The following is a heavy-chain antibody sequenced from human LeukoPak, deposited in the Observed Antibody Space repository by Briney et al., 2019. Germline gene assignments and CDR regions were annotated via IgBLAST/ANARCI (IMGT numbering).Heavy chain of an antibody. CDR2: ILHRGGT. D-gene: IGHD3-10*02. J-gene: IGHJ6*02. CDR3: ARTNYFVDTAYLSRGLNANYYSYGMDV. Sequence: SETLSLTCSVSGGSISSGGYYWTCIRQHPGKGLEWIGHILHRGGTYSNPSLTSRANISLDTSDNHFSLRLSSVTAADTAVYYCARTNYFVDTAYLSRGLNANYYSYGMDVWGQGTTVTVSS. CDR1: GGSISSGGYY. V-gene: IGHV4-31*03.